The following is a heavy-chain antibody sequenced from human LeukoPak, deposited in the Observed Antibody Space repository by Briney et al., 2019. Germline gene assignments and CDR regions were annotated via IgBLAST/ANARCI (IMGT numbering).Heavy chain of an antibody. D-gene: IGHD3-22*01. V-gene: IGHV4-34*01. CDR3: ARDTYNYDSSGLSVMDV. CDR1: GGSFSGYY. J-gene: IGHJ6*03. Sequence: SETLSLTCAVYGGSFSGYYWSWIRQPPGKGLEWIGEINHSGSTNYNPSLKSRVTISIDTSKNQFSLKLSSVTAADTAVYYCARDTYNYDSSGLSVMDVWGKGTTVTISS. CDR2: INHSGST.